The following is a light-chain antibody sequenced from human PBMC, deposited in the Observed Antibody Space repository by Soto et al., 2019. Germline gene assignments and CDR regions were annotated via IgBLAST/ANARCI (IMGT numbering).Light chain of an antibody. CDR1: SSDVGGYNY. CDR3: SSYTSSSPVL. V-gene: IGLV2-14*01. CDR2: EVS. J-gene: IGLJ2*01. Sequence: QSALTQPASVSGSPGQSITISCTGTSSDVGGYNYVSWYQQHPGKAPKLMIYEVSNRPSGVSHRFSGSKSGNTASLTISGLQAEDEGDYYCSSYTSSSPVLFGGGTKLTVL.